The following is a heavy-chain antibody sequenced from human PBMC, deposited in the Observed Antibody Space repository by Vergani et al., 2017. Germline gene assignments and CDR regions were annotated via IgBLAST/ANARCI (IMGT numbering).Heavy chain of an antibody. CDR2: INPSGGST. D-gene: IGHD4-11*01. Sequence: QVQLVQSGAEVKKPGASVKVSCKASGYTFTPSFIPWVPPPPGQGLEAIGIINPSGGSTSYAPKFQGRVTMTRDTSTSTVYMELSSLRSEDTAVYYCARGYSNVNWFDPWGQGTLVTVSS. J-gene: IGHJ5*02. V-gene: IGHV1-46*01. CDR3: ARGYSNVNWFDP. CDR1: GYTFTPSF.